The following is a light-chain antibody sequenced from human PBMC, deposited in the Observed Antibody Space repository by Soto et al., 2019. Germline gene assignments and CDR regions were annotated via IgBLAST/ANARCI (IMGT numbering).Light chain of an antibody. J-gene: IGLJ3*02. CDR3: CSSAGGFTGV. Sequence: QYALTQPRSVSGSPGQSVTISCTGTSSDVVSWYQQHPGKAPKLIIYYVSQRPSGVPDRFSGSKSGNTASLTISGLKAEEEADYYCCSSAGGFTGVFGGGTKLTVL. V-gene: IGLV2-11*01. CDR2: YVS. CDR1: SSDVV.